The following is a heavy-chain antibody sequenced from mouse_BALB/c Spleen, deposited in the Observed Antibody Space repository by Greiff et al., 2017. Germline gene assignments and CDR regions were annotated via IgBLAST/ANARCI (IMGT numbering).Heavy chain of an antibody. D-gene: IGHD2-14*01. CDR2: ISSGGSYT. J-gene: IGHJ3*01. Sequence: DVKLVESGGGLVKPGGSLKLSCAASGFTFSSYTMSWVRQTPEKRLEWVATISSGGSYTYYPDSVKGRFTISRDNAKNTLYLQMSSLKSEDTAMYYCTSGGDYRCDDWGWFAYWGQGTLVTVSA. CDR1: GFTFSSYT. V-gene: IGHV5-6-4*01. CDR3: TSGGDYRCDDWGWFAY.